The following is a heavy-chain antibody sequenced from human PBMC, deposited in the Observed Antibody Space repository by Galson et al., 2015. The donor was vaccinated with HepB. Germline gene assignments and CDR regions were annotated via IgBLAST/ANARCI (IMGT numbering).Heavy chain of an antibody. J-gene: IGHJ4*02. CDR2: ISGSGGST. V-gene: IGHV3-23*01. CDR3: AKDLSRLYSSWGDY. D-gene: IGHD6-13*01. CDR1: GFTFSSYA. Sequence: SLRLSCAASGFTFSSYAMSWVRQAPGKGLEWVSAISGSGGSTYYADSVKGRFTISRDNSKNTLYLQMNSLRAEDTAVYYCAKDLSRLYSSWGDYWGQGTLVAVSS.